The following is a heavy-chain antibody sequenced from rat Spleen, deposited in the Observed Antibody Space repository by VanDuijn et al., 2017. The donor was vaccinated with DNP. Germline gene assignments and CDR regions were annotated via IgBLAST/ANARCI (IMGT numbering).Heavy chain of an antibody. CDR3: AREDGVPFDY. Sequence: EVQLVESGGGLVQPGRSLKLSCAASGFTFTYYGMAWVRQAPKKGLEWVASITSSGGGTSYRDSVKGRFTISRDNAKSTLYLQMDSLRSEETATYYCAREDGVPFDYWGQGVMVTVSS. V-gene: IGHV5S11*01. D-gene: IGHD4-3*01. J-gene: IGHJ2*01. CDR2: ITSSGGGT. CDR1: GFTFTYYG.